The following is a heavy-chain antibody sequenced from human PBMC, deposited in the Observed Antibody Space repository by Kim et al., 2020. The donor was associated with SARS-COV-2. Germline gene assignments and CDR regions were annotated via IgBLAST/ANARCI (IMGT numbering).Heavy chain of an antibody. CDR3: ARQYCSGDYCYSQIDL. D-gene: IGHD2-15*01. V-gene: IGHV3-23*01. CDR1: GFNFRSYD. J-gene: IGHJ2*01. CDR2: ISGSGGRT. Sequence: GGSLRLSCAASGFNFRSYDISWVRQAPGKGLEWVSFISGSGGRTYYAGSVKGRFTISRDNSKNTLYLQMNSLRVEDTAVYYCARQYCSGDYCYSQIDLWGRGTLVTVSS.